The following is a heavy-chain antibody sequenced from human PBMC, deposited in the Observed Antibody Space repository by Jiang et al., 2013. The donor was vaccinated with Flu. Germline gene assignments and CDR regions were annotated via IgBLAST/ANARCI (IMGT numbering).Heavy chain of an antibody. CDR1: GFTFNTHA. V-gene: IGHV3-30-3*01. CDR3: ARVVLRFLDWPRALISYGLDV. Sequence: VQLVESGGGVVQPGRSLRLSCTASGFTFNTHAMHWVRQPPGKGLEGVALISHDGTDIYYADSVRGRFTISRDNSKNILSLQMNSLRGDDTAVYYCARVVLRFLDWPRALISYGLDVVGPRDHGHRL. D-gene: IGHD3-3*01. CDR2: ISHDGTDI. J-gene: IGHJ6*02.